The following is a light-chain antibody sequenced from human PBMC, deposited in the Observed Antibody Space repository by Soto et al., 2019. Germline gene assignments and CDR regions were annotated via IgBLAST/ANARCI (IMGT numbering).Light chain of an antibody. CDR1: SSDVGGYNY. V-gene: IGLV2-8*01. J-gene: IGLJ1*01. Sequence: QSALTQPPSASGSPGQSVTISCTGTSSDVGGYNYVSWYQQHPGKAPKLMIYEVSKRPSGVPDRFSGSKSDNTASLTVSGLQAEDEADYYCSSYAGSSTVFGTGTKVTVL. CDR2: EVS. CDR3: SSYAGSSTV.